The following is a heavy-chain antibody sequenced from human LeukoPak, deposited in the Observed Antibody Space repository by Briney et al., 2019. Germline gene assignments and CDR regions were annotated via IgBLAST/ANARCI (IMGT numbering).Heavy chain of an antibody. V-gene: IGHV4-39*01. CDR3: ARYVPEDIVVVPAAIPLFDY. CDR1: GGSISSSSYY. J-gene: IGHJ4*02. D-gene: IGHD2-2*01. CDR2: IYYSGST. Sequence: SETLSLTCTVSGGSISSSSYYWGWIRQPPGKGLEWIGSIYYSGSTYYNPSLKSRVTISVDTSKNQFSLKLSSVTAADTAVYYCARYVPEDIVVVPAAIPLFDYWGQGTLVTVSS.